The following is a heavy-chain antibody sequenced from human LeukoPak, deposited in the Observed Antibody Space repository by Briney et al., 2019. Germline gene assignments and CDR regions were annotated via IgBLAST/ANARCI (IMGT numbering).Heavy chain of an antibody. CDR2: ISWNSGSI. Sequence: PGGSLRLSCAASGFTFDDYAMHWVRQAPGKGLEWVSGISWNSGSIGYADSVKGRFTISRDNSKNTLYLQMNSLRAEDTAVYYCAKDLGGRIAAAVDYFDYWGQGTLVTVSS. J-gene: IGHJ4*02. CDR1: GFTFDDYA. D-gene: IGHD6-13*01. V-gene: IGHV3-9*01. CDR3: AKDLGGRIAAAVDYFDY.